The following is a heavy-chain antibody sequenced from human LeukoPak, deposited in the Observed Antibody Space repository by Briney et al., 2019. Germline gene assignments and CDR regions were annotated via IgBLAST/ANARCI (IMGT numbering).Heavy chain of an antibody. CDR1: GFTFSSCA. V-gene: IGHV3-23*01. J-gene: IGHJ4*02. Sequence: GGSLRLSCAASGFTFSSCAMNWVRQAPGKGLEWVSTISSSGSNTYYADSVEGRFTVSRDNSKNTLFLQMNSLRAEDTAVYYCAKDGGLWVSAHWGDSWGRGTLVTVAS. CDR3: AKDGGLWVSAHWGDS. CDR2: ISSSGSNT. D-gene: IGHD7-27*01.